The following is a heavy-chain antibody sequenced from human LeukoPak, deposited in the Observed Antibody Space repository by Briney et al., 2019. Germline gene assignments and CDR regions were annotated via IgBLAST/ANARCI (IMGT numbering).Heavy chain of an antibody. V-gene: IGHV1-18*01. D-gene: IGHD2-21*02. CDR2: ISPFNGKT. CDR3: VRDRDATPDDVRDY. CDR1: GYTFITSG. J-gene: IGHJ4*02. Sequence: ASVKVSCKASGYTFITSGITWVRQAPGHGLKWMEWISPFNGKTRFAEEFQDRLTMTTDTPTRTAYMVLRSLRSDDTAVYYCVRDRDATPDDVRDYWGQGTLVTVSS.